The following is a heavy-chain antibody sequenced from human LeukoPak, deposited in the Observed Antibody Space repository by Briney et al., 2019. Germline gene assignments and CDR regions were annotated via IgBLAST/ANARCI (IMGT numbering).Heavy chain of an antibody. D-gene: IGHD3-9*01. J-gene: IGHJ4*02. Sequence: GGSLRLSCAASGFTFSSYSMNWVRQAPGKGLEWVSSISSSSSYIYYADSVKGRFTISRDNAKNSLYLQMNSLRAEDTAVYYCARESYDILTGYLYPRYFDYWGQGTLVTVS. CDR2: ISSSSSYI. V-gene: IGHV3-21*01. CDR1: GFTFSSYS. CDR3: ARESYDILTGYLYPRYFDY.